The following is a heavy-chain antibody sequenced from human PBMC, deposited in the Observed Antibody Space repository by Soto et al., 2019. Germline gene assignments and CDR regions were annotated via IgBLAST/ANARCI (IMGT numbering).Heavy chain of an antibody. J-gene: IGHJ5*02. Sequence: SETLSLTCSVSGGSINSSSYFWGWVRQPPGKGLEWIGSIYYSGSTYYNPSLRSRVTISVDTSKDQFSLKLSSVTAADTAVFYCARHYSSGSRNWFDPWGQGTLVTVSS. CDR3: ARHYSSGSRNWFDP. V-gene: IGHV4-39*01. D-gene: IGHD6-19*01. CDR2: IYYSGST. CDR1: GGSINSSSYF.